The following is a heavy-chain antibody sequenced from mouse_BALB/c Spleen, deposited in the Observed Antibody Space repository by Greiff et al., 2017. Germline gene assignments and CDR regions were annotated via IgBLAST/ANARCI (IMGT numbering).Heavy chain of an antibody. CDR3: ARRRGYYGSSPFAY. CDR2: INPDSSTI. CDR1: GFDFSRYW. J-gene: IGHJ3*01. Sequence: EVKVIESGGGLVQPGGSLKLSCAASGFDFSRYWMSWVRQAPGKGLEWIGEINPDSSTINYTPSLKDKFIISRDNAKNTLYLQMSKVRSEDTALYYCARRRGYYGSSPFAYWGQGTLVTVSA. V-gene: IGHV4-1*02. D-gene: IGHD1-1*01.